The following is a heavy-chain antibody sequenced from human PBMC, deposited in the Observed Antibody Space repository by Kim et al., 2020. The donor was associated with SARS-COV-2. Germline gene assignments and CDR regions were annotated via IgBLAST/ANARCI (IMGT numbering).Heavy chain of an antibody. Sequence: GGSMRLSCAASGFTFSSYGMHWVRQAPGKGLEWVAVISYDGSNKYYADSVKGRFTISRDNSKNTLYLQMNSLRAEDTAVYYCARGVVVAALGYFDLWGRGTLVTVSS. D-gene: IGHD2-15*01. CDR3: ARGVVVAALGYFDL. CDR2: ISYDGSNK. V-gene: IGHV3-33*05. J-gene: IGHJ2*01. CDR1: GFTFSSYG.